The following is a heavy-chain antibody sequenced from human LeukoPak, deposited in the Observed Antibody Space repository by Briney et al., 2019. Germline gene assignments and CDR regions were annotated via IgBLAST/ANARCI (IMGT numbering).Heavy chain of an antibody. CDR2: IKEDGSEK. Sequence: GGSLRLSRAASGFIFSSYWVSWVRQAPGKGLEWVANIKEDGSEKYYVDSVKGRFTISRDNAKNSLYLQTNSLRAEDTAVYYCARRALRYCSSTSCPAQYYGVDVWGKGTTVTVSS. D-gene: IGHD2-2*01. J-gene: IGHJ6*04. CDR1: GFIFSSYW. CDR3: ARRALRYCSSTSCPAQYYGVDV. V-gene: IGHV3-7*03.